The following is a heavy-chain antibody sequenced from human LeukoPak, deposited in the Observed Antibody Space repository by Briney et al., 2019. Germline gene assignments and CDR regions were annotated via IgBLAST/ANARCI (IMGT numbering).Heavy chain of an antibody. Sequence: SETLSLTCTVSGGSISSSSYYWGWIRQPPGKGLEWIGSIYYSGSTYYYPSLKSRVTISVDTSKNQFSLKLSSVTAADTAVYYCAREVAMIVVVITTNWFDPWGQGTLVTVSS. CDR1: GGSISSSSYY. V-gene: IGHV4-39*07. CDR2: IYYSGST. D-gene: IGHD3-22*01. CDR3: AREVAMIVVVITTNWFDP. J-gene: IGHJ5*02.